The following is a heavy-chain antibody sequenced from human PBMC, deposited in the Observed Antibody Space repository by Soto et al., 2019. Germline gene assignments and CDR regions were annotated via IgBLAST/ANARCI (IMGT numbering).Heavy chain of an antibody. CDR3: ARDFDADSRTDFDY. CDR1: GFIFSDYY. J-gene: IGHJ4*02. CDR2: ISGNGRII. V-gene: IGHV3-11*01. Sequence: QVQLVESGGGLGKPGGSLRLSCATSGFIFSDYYMHWIRQAPGKGLEWISYISGNGRIIQYADSAKGRFTISRDNAQNSLYLQMNSLRAEDTALYFCARDFDADSRTDFDYWGQGTLVTVSS. D-gene: IGHD4-17*01.